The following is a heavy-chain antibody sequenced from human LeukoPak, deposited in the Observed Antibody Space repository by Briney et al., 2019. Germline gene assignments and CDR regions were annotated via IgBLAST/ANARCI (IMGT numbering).Heavy chain of an antibody. CDR1: GFTFSSYG. J-gene: IGHJ4*02. D-gene: IGHD1-1*01. Sequence: SGGSLRLSSAASGFTFSSYGIHWVRQAPGKGLEGVGFIWYDGSNKYYAVSVKGRFNISRDNSKNTLYLQMNSLRAVDTAVYYCARPMGGATGTTGYFDYWGQGTLVTVSS. CDR3: ARPMGGATGTTGYFDY. CDR2: IWYDGSNK. V-gene: IGHV3-33*01.